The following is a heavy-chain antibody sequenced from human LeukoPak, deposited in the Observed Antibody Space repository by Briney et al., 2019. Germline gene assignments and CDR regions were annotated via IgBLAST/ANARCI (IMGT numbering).Heavy chain of an antibody. V-gene: IGHV3-74*01. D-gene: IGHD2-21*01. Sequence: GGSLRLSCAASGFTFSSYWMHWVRQAPGKGLVWVSRIKSDGSTTTYADSVKGRFTISRDNAKNTLYLQMNSLRAEDTAVYYCARVVDAHFDYWGQGTLVTVSS. J-gene: IGHJ4*02. CDR2: IKSDGSTT. CDR1: GFTFSSYW. CDR3: ARVVDAHFDY.